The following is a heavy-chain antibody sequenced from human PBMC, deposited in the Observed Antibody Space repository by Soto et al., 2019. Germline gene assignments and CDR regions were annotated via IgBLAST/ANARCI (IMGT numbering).Heavy chain of an antibody. CDR2: IYYSGST. CDR1: GGSISSYY. V-gene: IGHV4-59*01. Sequence: SETLSLTCTVSGGSISSYYWSWIRQPPGKGLEWIGYIYYSGSTNYNPSLKSRVTISVDTSKNQFSLELSSVTAADTAVYYCARVGDDYGDYSGMDVWGQGTTVTVSS. D-gene: IGHD4-17*01. J-gene: IGHJ6*02. CDR3: ARVGDDYGDYSGMDV.